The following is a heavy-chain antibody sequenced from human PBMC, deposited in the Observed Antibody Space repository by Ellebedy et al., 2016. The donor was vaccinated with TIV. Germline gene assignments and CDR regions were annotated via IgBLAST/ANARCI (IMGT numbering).Heavy chain of an antibody. CDR1: GFSFSNYA. Sequence: GESLKISCAASGFSFSNYAMNWVRQAPGKGLEWVSSLSASGVSTYYADSVKGRFSISRDNSKNTLSLHMGSLRANDTAIYYCAKMSWWGGFDYWGQGTLVTVSA. J-gene: IGHJ4*02. CDR3: AKMSWWGGFDY. V-gene: IGHV3-23*01. CDR2: LSASGVST. D-gene: IGHD2-15*01.